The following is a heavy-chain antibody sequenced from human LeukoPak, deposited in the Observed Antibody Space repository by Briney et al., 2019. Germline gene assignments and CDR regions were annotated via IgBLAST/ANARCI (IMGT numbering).Heavy chain of an antibody. CDR1: GGSISSYY. D-gene: IGHD3-10*01. CDR3: ARAVTMVRGVIIIGYYYYMDV. CDR2: IYTSGST. V-gene: IGHV4-4*07. Sequence: SETLSLTCTVSGGSISSYYWSWIRQPAGKGPEWIGRIYTSGSTNYNPSLKSRVTMSVDTSKNQFSLKLSSVTAADTAVYYCARAVTMVRGVIIIGYYYYMDVWGKGTTVTVSS. J-gene: IGHJ6*03.